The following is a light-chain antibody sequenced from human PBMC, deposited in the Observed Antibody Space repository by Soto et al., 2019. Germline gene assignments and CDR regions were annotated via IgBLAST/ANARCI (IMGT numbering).Light chain of an antibody. CDR3: QQYYGIPFT. V-gene: IGKV4-1*01. CDR1: QSILYSSSNKNY. J-gene: IGKJ4*01. CDR2: WAS. Sequence: DIVMTQSPDSLAVSLGERATINCKSSQSILYSSSNKNYLTWYQQKPGQPPKLLIYWASTRESGVPDRFSGSGSGTDFTLTFSSLHAEDVAVYYCQQYYGIPFTFGGGTKVEIK.